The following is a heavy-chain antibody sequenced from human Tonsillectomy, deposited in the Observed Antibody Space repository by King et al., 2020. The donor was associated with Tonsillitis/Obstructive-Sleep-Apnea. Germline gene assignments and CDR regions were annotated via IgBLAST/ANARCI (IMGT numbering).Heavy chain of an antibody. V-gene: IGHV1-69*01. D-gene: IGHD3-3*01. Sequence: QLVQSGAEVKKPGSSVKVSCKASGGTFSSYAISWVRQAPGQGLEWMGGIIPLFGTANYAQKFQGRVTITADESTSTAYMELSSLRSEDTAVYYCSRELGDDFWSGYYSYYYMDVWGKGTTVTVSS. CDR3: SRELGDDFWSGYYSYYYMDV. CDR1: GGTFSSYA. J-gene: IGHJ6*03. CDR2: IIPLFGTA.